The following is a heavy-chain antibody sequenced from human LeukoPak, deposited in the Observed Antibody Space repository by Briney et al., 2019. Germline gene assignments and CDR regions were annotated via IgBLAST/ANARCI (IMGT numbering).Heavy chain of an antibody. Sequence: SETLSLTSAVYGGSFSGYYWTWIRQPPGKGLEWIGEINHNEGSRYNPSLKSRVTISVDTSKNQFSLKLSSVTAADTAVYYCARTPNPVHYYGSGSSQYYYYMDVWGKGTTVTVSS. J-gene: IGHJ6*03. CDR2: INHNEGS. CDR3: ARTPNPVHYYGSGSSQYYYYMDV. CDR1: GGSFSGYY. D-gene: IGHD3-10*01. V-gene: IGHV4-34*01.